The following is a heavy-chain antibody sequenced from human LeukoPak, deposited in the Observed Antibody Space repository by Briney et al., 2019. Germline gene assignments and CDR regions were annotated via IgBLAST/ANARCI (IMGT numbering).Heavy chain of an antibody. D-gene: IGHD3-10*01. Sequence: GGSLRLSCAASGFTFSSYGMHWVRQAPGKGLEWVAVISYDGSNKYYADSVKGRFTISRDNSKNTLYLQMNSLRAEDTAVYYCARVLLWFGELAYFDYWGQGTLVTVSS. CDR3: ARVLLWFGELAYFDY. CDR2: ISYDGSNK. J-gene: IGHJ4*02. V-gene: IGHV3-30*03. CDR1: GFTFSSYG.